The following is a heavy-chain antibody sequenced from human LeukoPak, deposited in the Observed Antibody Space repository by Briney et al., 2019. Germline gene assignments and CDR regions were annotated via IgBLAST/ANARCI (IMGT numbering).Heavy chain of an antibody. Sequence: PSETLSLTCTISGGSISGSFWSWIRQPAVKGLEWIGRIATSGTIDYNLSLKSRVTVSMDTSKNQFPLKLTSMTAADTDVYYCTRDGSKGSRGDAFDLWGQGTVVTVSS. CDR1: GGSISGSF. J-gene: IGHJ3*01. V-gene: IGHV4-4*07. D-gene: IGHD3-10*01. CDR2: IATSGTI. CDR3: TRDGSKGSRGDAFDL.